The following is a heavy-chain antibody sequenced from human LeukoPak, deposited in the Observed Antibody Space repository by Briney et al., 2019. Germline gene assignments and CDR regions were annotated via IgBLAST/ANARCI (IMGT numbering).Heavy chain of an antibody. D-gene: IGHD6-13*01. CDR1: GFTVSSNY. CDR3: ARALSTIAAAGLYYFDY. J-gene: IGHJ4*02. Sequence: GGSLRLSCAASGFTVSSNYMSWVRQAPGKGLDWVSVIYSGGSTYYADSVKGRFTISRDNSKNTLYLQMNSLRAEDTAVYYCARALSTIAAAGLYYFDYWGQGTLVTVSS. CDR2: IYSGGST. V-gene: IGHV3-53*01.